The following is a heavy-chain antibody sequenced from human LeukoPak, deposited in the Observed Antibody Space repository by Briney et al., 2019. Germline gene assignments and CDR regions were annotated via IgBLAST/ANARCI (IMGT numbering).Heavy chain of an antibody. Sequence: GGSLRLSCAASGFTFSSYTMKWVRQAPGKGLEWVSSISSSSYIHYADSVKGRFTISRDNAKNTLYLQMNSLRAEDTAVYYCARGAIAGANFDYWGQGTLVAVSS. D-gene: IGHD1-26*01. J-gene: IGHJ4*02. V-gene: IGHV3-21*01. CDR2: ISSSSYI. CDR1: GFTFSSYT. CDR3: ARGAIAGANFDY.